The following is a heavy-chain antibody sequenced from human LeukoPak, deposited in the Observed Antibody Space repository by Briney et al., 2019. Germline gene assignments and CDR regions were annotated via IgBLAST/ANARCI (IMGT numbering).Heavy chain of an antibody. CDR3: AHRLRTYYYDSSFDY. CDR2: VYWDDDK. CDR1: GFSLSTSGVG. D-gene: IGHD3-22*01. V-gene: IGHV2-5*02. J-gene: IGHJ4*02. Sequence: SGPTLVNSTQTLTLTCTFSGFSLSTSGVGVGWIRQPPGKALEWLALVYWDDDKRYSPSLKSRLTITKDTSKNQVVLTMTNMDPVDTATYYCAHRLRTYYYDSSFDYWGQGTLVTVSS.